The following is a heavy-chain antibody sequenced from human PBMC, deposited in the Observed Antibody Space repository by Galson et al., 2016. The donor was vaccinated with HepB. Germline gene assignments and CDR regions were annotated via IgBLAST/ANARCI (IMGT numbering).Heavy chain of an antibody. CDR3: SREMWGHTIPDY. Sequence: SETLSLTCTVSGYSISSGYNWGWIRQPPGKGLERIGSMHHSGNTYCNPSVRSRVTISLDTSKNQFSLNLTSVTAADTAVYYCSREMWGHTIPDYWGQGTLVIVSS. V-gene: IGHV4-38-2*02. CDR2: MHHSGNT. D-gene: IGHD3-3*01. CDR1: GYSISSGYN. J-gene: IGHJ4*02.